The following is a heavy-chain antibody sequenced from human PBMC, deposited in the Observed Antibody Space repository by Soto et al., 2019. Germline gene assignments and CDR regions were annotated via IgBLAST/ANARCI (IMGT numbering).Heavy chain of an antibody. V-gene: IGHV5-51*01. J-gene: IGHJ6*02. Sequence: PGESRKISCKGSGDSFTSYWIGWVRQMPGKGLEWMGIIYPCGSDTRYSPSFNRQLPISADKSISPAYLQWSSLKASDTAMYYCARAEGLLGTGMHYYSYYGMDVWGQGPTVTVSS. D-gene: IGHD1-1*01. CDR2: IYPCGSDT. CDR3: ARAEGLLGTGMHYYSYYGMDV. CDR1: GDSFTSYW.